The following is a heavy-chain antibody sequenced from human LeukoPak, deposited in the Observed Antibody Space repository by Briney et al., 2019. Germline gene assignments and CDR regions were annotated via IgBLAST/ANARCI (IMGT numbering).Heavy chain of an antibody. CDR3: ARDVFAAAGTVDY. CDR1: GFTFSSYS. Sequence: PGGSLRLSCAASGFTFSSYSMNWVRQAPGKGLEWVSSISSSSSYIYYADSVKGRFTISRDNAKNSLYLQMNSLRAEDTAEYYCARDVFAAAGTVDYWGQGTLVTVSS. J-gene: IGHJ4*02. V-gene: IGHV3-21*01. CDR2: ISSSSSYI. D-gene: IGHD6-13*01.